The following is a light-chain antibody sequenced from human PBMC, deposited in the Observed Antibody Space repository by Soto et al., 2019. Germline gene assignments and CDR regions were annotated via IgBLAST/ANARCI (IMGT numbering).Light chain of an antibody. CDR1: RIDVGAYAP. V-gene: IGLV2-14*01. Sequence: QSELTKRAYISRPPGQSITNSRTGTRIDVGAYAPVSWFQQRPGKAPKLIIYEVTHRPSGVSIRFSASKSGNTASLTISGLQAEDEADYYCNSYTRANTLVFGTGTMV. CDR2: EVT. CDR3: NSYTRANTLV. J-gene: IGLJ1*01.